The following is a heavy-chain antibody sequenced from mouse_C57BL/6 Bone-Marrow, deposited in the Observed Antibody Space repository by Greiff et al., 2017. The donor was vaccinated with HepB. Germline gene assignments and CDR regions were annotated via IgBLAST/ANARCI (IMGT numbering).Heavy chain of an antibody. CDR2: ISSGSSTI. CDR1: GFTFSDYG. V-gene: IGHV5-17*01. D-gene: IGHD2-5*01. CDR3: ERKDYSKGFAY. J-gene: IGHJ3*01. Sequence: EVMLVESGGGLVKPGGSLKLSCAASGFTFSDYGMHWVRQAPEKGLEWVAYISSGSSTIYYADTVKGRFTISRDNAKNTLFLQMTSLRSEDTAMYYCERKDYSKGFAYWGQGTLVTVSS.